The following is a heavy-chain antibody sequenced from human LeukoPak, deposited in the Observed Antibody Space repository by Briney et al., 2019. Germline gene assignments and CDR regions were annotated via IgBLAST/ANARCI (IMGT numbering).Heavy chain of an antibody. CDR1: GYTFTSYD. J-gene: IGHJ5*02. V-gene: IGHV1-2*02. CDR3: ARERTAARNWFDP. D-gene: IGHD6-6*01. CDR2: INPNRGGT. Sequence: ASVKVSCKASGYTFTSYDINWVRQATGQGLECMGWINPNRGGTNYAQKCQGRVTMTRDTSISTAYMELSRLRSDDTAVYYCARERTAARNWFDPWGQGTLVTVSS.